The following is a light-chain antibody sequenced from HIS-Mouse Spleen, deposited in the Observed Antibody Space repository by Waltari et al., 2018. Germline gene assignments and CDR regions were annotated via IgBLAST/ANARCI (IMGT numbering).Light chain of an antibody. CDR1: HSVSSSY. CDR3: QQYGSSPT. CDR2: CAS. V-gene: IGKV3-20*01. J-gene: IGKJ1*01. Sequence: ELVLTKTPGTVSLSPGERATLSSRASHSVSSSYLAWYQQKPGHAPRLLIYCASSRPTGIPDRFTVSGSLTEFTLTISRLEPEDFAVYYCQQYGSSPTFGQGTKVEIK.